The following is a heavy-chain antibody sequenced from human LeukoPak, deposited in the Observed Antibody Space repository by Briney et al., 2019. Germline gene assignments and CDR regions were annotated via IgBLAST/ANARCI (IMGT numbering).Heavy chain of an antibody. J-gene: IGHJ6*02. V-gene: IGHV4-34*01. CDR1: GGSFSGYY. D-gene: IGHD2-15*01. CDR3: ARDVGVSRPNYYYYYGMDV. Sequence: SETLSLTCAVYGGSFSGYYWSWIRQPPGKGLEWIGEINHSGSTNYNPSLKSRVTISVDTSKNQFSLKLSSVTAADTAVYYCARDVGVSRPNYYYYYGMDVWGQGTTVTVSS. CDR2: INHSGST.